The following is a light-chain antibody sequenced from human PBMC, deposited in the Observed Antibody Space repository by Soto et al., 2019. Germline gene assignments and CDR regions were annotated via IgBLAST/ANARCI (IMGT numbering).Light chain of an antibody. CDR1: QSVTSN. V-gene: IGKV3D-15*01. Sequence: EIVMTQSPAPLSVSPGERATLTCRASQSVTSNLAWYQQKPGQAPRLLIYGPSTRAAGIPARFNGSGSGTEFTLTISSLHSDDSAVYYCQQYNNWITFGQGTRLEIK. CDR3: QQYNNWIT. J-gene: IGKJ5*01. CDR2: GPS.